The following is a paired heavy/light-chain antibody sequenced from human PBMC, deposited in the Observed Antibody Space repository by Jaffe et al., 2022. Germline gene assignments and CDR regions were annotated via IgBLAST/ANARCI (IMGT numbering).Heavy chain of an antibody. J-gene: IGHJ4*02. CDR1: GSTLRDVS. D-gene: IGHD6-19*01. CDR2: FHPEIRET. CDR3: AIAGWPLYFHFDR. V-gene: IGHV1-24*01. Sequence: HAQVLQSGAEGKKPGTSVKVSCKVSGSTLRDVSMHWLRHAPGKRLEWMGGFHPEIRETIFAQNFQGRVTLTEDTSTDTAYMELSGLTSADTAVYYCAIAGWPLYFHFDRWGQGTLVTVSS.
Light chain of an antibody. J-gene: IGKJ2*01. CDR1: QSVSTSY. V-gene: IGKV3-20*01. CDR3: LQYGGSPMYT. CDR2: GAS. Sequence: EIVLTQSPGTLSLSPGDRATLSCRASQSVSTSYLAWYQQRPGQAPSLLIYGASSRATGVPDRFSGSGSGTHFTLTISRLEPEDFAVYYCLQYGGSPMYTFGQGTKLEIK.